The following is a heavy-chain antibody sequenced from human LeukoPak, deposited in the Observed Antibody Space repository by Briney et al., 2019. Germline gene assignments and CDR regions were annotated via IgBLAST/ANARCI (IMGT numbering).Heavy chain of an antibody. CDR2: INPNSGGT. CDR1: GYTFTVYY. J-gene: IGHJ4*02. V-gene: IGHV1-2*02. D-gene: IGHD5-18*01. CDR3: AKDTAMAYYFDY. Sequence: ASVKVSCTASGYTFTVYYMHWVRQAPGQGLEWMGWINPNSGGTNYAQKFQGRVTMTRDTSISTAYMELSRLRSDDTAVYYCAKDTAMAYYFDYWGQGTLVTVSS.